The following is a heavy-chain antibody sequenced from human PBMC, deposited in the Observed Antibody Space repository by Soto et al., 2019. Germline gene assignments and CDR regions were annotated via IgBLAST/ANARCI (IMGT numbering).Heavy chain of an antibody. V-gene: IGHV1-18*01. J-gene: IGHJ6*02. CDR3: AMVDNYVTPTPQDV. D-gene: IGHD3-16*01. CDR2: ISPYSGNT. CDR1: GYIFVNYG. Sequence: QVQLVQSGDEVRKPGSSVKDSCKASGYIFVNYGLAWVRQAPGQGLEWMGWISPYSGNTNYASKVQGRLTMTTDTPTSTAYMDLGSLTSDDTAVYYWAMVDNYVTPTPQDVWGQGTTVTVSS.